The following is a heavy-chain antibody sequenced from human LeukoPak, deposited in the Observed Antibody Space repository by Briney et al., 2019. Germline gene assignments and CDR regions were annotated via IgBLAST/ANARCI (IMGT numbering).Heavy chain of an antibody. J-gene: IGHJ4*02. CDR3: ARDPPQGGNYDFWSGPSS. V-gene: IGHV3-66*01. Sequence: GSLRLSCAASGFAVSSNYMSWVRQAPGKGLEWVSVIYSGGSTYYADSVKGRFTISRDNSKNTLYLQMNSLRAEDTAVYYCARDPPQGGNYDFWSGPSSWGQGTLVTVSS. CDR2: IYSGGST. D-gene: IGHD3-3*01. CDR1: GFAVSSNY.